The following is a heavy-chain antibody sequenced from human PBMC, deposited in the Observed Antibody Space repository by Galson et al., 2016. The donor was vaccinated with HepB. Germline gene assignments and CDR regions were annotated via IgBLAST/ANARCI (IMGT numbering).Heavy chain of an antibody. Sequence: SLRLSCAASGFTVSNNYLSWVRQAPGKGLELVSLIYSSGNTWYADSVKGRFTISRDNPKNTLYLQMDSLRAADTAVYFCARVQRYSAHDSWGQGTLVIVSS. D-gene: IGHD5-12*01. CDR2: IYSSGNT. V-gene: IGHV3-53*01. CDR1: GFTVSNNY. J-gene: IGHJ4*02. CDR3: ARVQRYSAHDS.